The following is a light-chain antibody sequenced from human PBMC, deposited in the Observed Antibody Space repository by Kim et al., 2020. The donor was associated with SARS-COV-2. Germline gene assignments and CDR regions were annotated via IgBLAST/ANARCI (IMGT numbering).Light chain of an antibody. V-gene: IGLV3-1*01. CDR1: KLGHKY. CDR2: RDN. Sequence: VSPGQTASIPCSGDKLGHKYVAWYQQKPGQSPVVVIYRDNKRPSGIPERFSGSNSGNTATLTISGSQAVDEADYYCQAWDTSTVVFGGGTQLTVL. J-gene: IGLJ3*02. CDR3: QAWDTSTVV.